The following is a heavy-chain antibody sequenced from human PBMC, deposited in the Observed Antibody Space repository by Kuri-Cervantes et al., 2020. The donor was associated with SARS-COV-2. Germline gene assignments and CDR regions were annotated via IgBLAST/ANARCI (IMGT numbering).Heavy chain of an antibody. CDR2: FDPDDAET. J-gene: IGHJ3*02. V-gene: IGHV1-24*01. D-gene: IGHD3-3*01. Sequence: ASVKVSCKVSGYFLAESSIHWVRQAPGKGLEWMGRFDPDDAETDYAQDFRGRVTMTEDTSTDTDYMVLLSLRSVETAVYYCASEGYFGVVTYAFEIWGQGTVVTVSS. CDR1: GYFLAESS. CDR3: ASEGYFGVVTYAFEI.